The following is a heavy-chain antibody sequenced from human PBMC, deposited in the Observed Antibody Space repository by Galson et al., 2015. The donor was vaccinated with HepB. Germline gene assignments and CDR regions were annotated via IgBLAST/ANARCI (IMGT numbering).Heavy chain of an antibody. Sequence: SLRLSCAASGFTFSSYGMSWVRQAPGKGLEWVSGISGSGNNTYYADSVKGRFTVSRDNSKNTLYLQMNSLRAEDTAIYYCTKDLDIVLEPALGGFDIWGQGTKVTVSS. D-gene: IGHD2-2*03. J-gene: IGHJ3*02. CDR3: TKDLDIVLEPALGGFDI. CDR1: GFTFSSYG. CDR2: ISGSGNNT. V-gene: IGHV3-23*01.